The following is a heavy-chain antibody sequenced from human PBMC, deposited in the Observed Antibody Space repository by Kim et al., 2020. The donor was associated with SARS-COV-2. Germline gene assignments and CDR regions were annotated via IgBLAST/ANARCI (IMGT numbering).Heavy chain of an antibody. Sequence: YADSVKGRFTISRDNSKNTLYLQMNSLRAEDTAVYYCAKDHCGGDCAPRYWGQGTLVTVSS. J-gene: IGHJ4*02. V-gene: IGHV3-30*02. D-gene: IGHD2-21*02. CDR3: AKDHCGGDCAPRY.